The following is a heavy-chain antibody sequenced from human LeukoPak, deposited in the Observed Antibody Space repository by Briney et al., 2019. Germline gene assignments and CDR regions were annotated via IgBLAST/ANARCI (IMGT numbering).Heavy chain of an antibody. J-gene: IGHJ3*02. D-gene: IGHD1-26*01. V-gene: IGHV1-2*02. Sequence: ASVKVSCKASGYTFTGYYMHWVRQAPGQGLEWMGWINPNSGGTNYAQKFQGRVTMTRDTSISTAYMELSRLRSDDTAVYYCAREYREPGGLSAFDIWGQGTMVTVSS. CDR1: GYTFTGYY. CDR3: AREYREPGGLSAFDI. CDR2: INPNSGGT.